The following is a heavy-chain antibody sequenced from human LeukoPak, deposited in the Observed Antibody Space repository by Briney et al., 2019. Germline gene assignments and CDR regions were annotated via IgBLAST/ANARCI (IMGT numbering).Heavy chain of an antibody. V-gene: IGHV1-69*04. CDR3: ARGYAIPYSSGWYGNH. D-gene: IGHD6-19*01. Sequence: SVKVSCKAPGGTFSSYAISWVRQAPGQGLEWMGRIIPIFGIANYAQKFQGRVTITADKSTSTAYMELSSLRSEDTAVYYCARGYAIPYSSGWYGNHWGQGTLVTVSS. CDR2: IIPIFGIA. J-gene: IGHJ5*02. CDR1: GGTFSSYA.